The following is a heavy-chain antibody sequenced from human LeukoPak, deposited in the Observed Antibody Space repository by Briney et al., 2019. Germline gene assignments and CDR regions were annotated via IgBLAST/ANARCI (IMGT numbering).Heavy chain of an antibody. CDR3: ARDSPPLLYYYSSGYYLAHFDL. V-gene: IGHV4-61*01. J-gene: IGHJ2*01. CDR1: AGSVSSGSYY. CDR2: IYYSGST. Sequence: SETLSLTCTVSAGSVSSGSYYWSWIRQPPGKGLEWIAYIYYSGSTNYNPSLKTRVTVSVDTSKNQFSLKMSSVTAADTAVYYCARDSPPLLYYYSSGYYLAHFDLWGRGTLVTVSS. D-gene: IGHD3-22*01.